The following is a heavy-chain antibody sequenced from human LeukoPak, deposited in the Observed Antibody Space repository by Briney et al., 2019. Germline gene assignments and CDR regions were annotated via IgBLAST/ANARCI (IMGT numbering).Heavy chain of an antibody. Sequence: PGGSLRLSCAASGFTFSDFYMTWIRQAPGKGLECLSYISPTGSDISYADSVKGRFTISRDNAKNSLYLQMNSLRAEDTAVYYCAGVSTAYYDFWSGSNNWFDPWGQGTLVTVSS. J-gene: IGHJ5*02. D-gene: IGHD3-3*01. CDR2: ISPTGSDI. CDR3: AGVSTAYYDFWSGSNNWFDP. CDR1: GFTFSDFY. V-gene: IGHV3-11*04.